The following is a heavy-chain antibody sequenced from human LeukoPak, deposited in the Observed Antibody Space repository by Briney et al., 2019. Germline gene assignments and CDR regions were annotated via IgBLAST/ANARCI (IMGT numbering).Heavy chain of an antibody. Sequence: GGSLRLSCAASGFTFSSYWMHWVRQAPGKGVVWVSRINSDGSSTNYADSVKGRFTISRDNAKNTLYLQINSLRAEDTAVYYCTFSSYGDHVGVDAFDIWGQGTMVTVSS. D-gene: IGHD4-17*01. V-gene: IGHV3-74*01. CDR3: TFSSYGDHVGVDAFDI. J-gene: IGHJ3*02. CDR2: INSDGSST. CDR1: GFTFSSYW.